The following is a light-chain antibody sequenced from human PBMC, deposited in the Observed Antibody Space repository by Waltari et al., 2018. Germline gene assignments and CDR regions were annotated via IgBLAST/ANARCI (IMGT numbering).Light chain of an antibody. CDR2: KAS. CDR3: QQYRTNPWT. J-gene: IGKJ1*01. V-gene: IGKV1-5*03. Sequence: SASVGDRVTLTCRASQSINSWLAWYQQKPGIAPKLLIYKASSLESGVPSRFSGSGSGTEFTLTISSLQPDDLATYYCQQYRTNPWTFGQGTKVEIE. CDR1: QSINSW.